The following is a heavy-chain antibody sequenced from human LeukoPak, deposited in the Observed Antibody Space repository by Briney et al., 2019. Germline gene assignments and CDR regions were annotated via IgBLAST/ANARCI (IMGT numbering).Heavy chain of an antibody. V-gene: IGHV4-34*01. CDR3: ARRMTVSATNWFDP. D-gene: IGHD5/OR15-5a*01. Sequence: SETLSLTCAVYGRSFSGYYWSWIRQPPGKGLEWIGEINHSGSTNHNPSLKSRVTMSVDTSKNQFSLRLSSVTAADTAIYYCARRMTVSATNWFDPWGQGTLVTVSS. CDR2: INHSGST. CDR1: GRSFSGYY. J-gene: IGHJ5*02.